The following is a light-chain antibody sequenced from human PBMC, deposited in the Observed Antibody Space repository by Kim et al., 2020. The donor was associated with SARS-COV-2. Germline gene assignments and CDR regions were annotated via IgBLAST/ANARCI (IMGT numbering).Light chain of an antibody. V-gene: IGLV1-44*01. Sequence: GQMVTISCSGSSSNIGSNNVNWYQQLPGTAPKLLIYSNNQRPSGVPDRFSGSKSGTSASLAISGLQSEDEADYYCAAWDDSLNGWVFGGGTQLTVL. CDR2: SNN. CDR1: SSNIGSNN. CDR3: AAWDDSLNGWV. J-gene: IGLJ3*02.